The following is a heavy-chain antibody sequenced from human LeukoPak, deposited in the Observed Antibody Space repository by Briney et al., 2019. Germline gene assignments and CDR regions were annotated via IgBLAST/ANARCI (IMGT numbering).Heavy chain of an antibody. CDR3: ASYLVVVPD. D-gene: IGHD2-2*01. J-gene: IGHJ4*02. Sequence: GGSLRLSCAASGFTFSSYAMSWVRQAPGKGLEWVSYISSSSSTIYYADSVKGRFTISRDNAKNSLYLQMNSLRAEDTAVYYCASYLVVVPDWGQGTLVTVSS. V-gene: IGHV3-48*01. CDR1: GFTFSSYA. CDR2: ISSSSSTI.